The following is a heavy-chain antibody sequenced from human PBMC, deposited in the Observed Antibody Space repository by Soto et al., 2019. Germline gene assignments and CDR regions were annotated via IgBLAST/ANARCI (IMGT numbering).Heavy chain of an antibody. J-gene: IGHJ5*02. CDR2: INHSGST. Sequence: SETLSLSCAVYGGSFSGYYWTWIRQPPGTGLEWIGEINHSGSTNYNPSLKSRVTISVDTSKNQFSLKLTSVTAADTAVYYCARGKYSGSYYDWFDPWGQGTLVT. D-gene: IGHD1-26*01. CDR3: ARGKYSGSYYDWFDP. V-gene: IGHV4-34*01. CDR1: GGSFSGYY.